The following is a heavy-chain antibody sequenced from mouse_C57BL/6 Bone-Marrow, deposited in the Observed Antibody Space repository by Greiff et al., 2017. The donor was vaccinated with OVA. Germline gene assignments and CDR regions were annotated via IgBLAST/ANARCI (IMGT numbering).Heavy chain of an antibody. V-gene: IGHV14-4*01. Sequence: EVQLQQSGAELVRPGASVKLSCTASGFNIKDDYMHWVKQRPEQGLEWIGWIDPANGDTESASKFQGKATITADTSSNTAYLPLSSLTSADNDADYYYTRGGNDRYYFDYWGQGTTLTVSS. CDR2: IDPANGDT. CDR1: GFNIKDDY. D-gene: IGHD2-2*01. J-gene: IGHJ2*01. CDR3: YTRGGNDRYYFDY.